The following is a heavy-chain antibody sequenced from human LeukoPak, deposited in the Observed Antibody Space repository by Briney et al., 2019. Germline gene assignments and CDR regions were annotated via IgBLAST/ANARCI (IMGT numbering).Heavy chain of an antibody. V-gene: IGHV4-59*01. CDR3: AKVSTKRSLIVVVPAGRHFDY. D-gene: IGHD2-2*01. CDR2: IYFSGTT. J-gene: IGHJ4*02. CDR1: GGSINNYY. Sequence: SETLSLTCTVSGGSINNYYWSWIRQPPGKGLEWIGYIYFSGTTNYNPSLKSRVTVSIDTSKKSFSLRLTSVTAADTAVYYCAKVSTKRSLIVVVPAGRHFDYWGQGTLVTVSS.